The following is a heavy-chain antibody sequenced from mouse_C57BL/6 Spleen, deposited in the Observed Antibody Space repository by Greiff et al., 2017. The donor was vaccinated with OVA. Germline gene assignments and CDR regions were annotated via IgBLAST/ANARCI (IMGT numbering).Heavy chain of an antibody. CDR2: IYPGDGDT. CDR3: ARRGNYYFDY. CDR1: GYAFSSYW. Sequence: QVQLKESGAELVKPGASVKISCKASGYAFSSYWMNWVKQRPGKGLEWIGQIYPGDGDTNYNGKFKGKATLTADKSSSTAYMQLSSLTSEDSAVYFCARRGNYYFDYWGQGTTLTVSS. V-gene: IGHV1-80*01. D-gene: IGHD2-1*01. J-gene: IGHJ2*01.